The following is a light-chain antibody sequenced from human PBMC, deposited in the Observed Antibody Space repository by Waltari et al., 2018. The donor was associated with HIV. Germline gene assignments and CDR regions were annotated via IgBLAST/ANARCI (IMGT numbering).Light chain of an antibody. CDR1: QDTTYY. CDR2: DVS. V-gene: IGKV1-33*01. J-gene: IGKJ4*01. Sequence: DIQMTQSPSSLSASVGDTVTITCQASQDTTYYLNWYQHKPGKAPKLLIYDVSNLEIGVPSRFSGSGSGTDFTFTIRSLQPEDIATYYCQQYDNVPLTFGGGTKVEIK. CDR3: QQYDNVPLT.